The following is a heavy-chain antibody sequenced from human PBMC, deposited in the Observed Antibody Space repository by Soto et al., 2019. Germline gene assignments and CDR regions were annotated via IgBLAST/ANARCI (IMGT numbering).Heavy chain of an antibody. Sequence: SGPTLVNPTQTLTLTCTFSGFSLSTSGVGVGWIRQPPGKALEWLALIHWNDDKRYSPSLKSRLTITKDTSKNQVVLTMTNMDPVDTATYYCAHRFGMVGNDAGVTRVYGMDVWGQGTRVTVPS. CDR3: AHRFGMVGNDAGVTRVYGMDV. J-gene: IGHJ6*02. V-gene: IGHV2-5*01. CDR2: IHWNDDK. D-gene: IGHD1-1*01. CDR1: GFSLSTSGVG.